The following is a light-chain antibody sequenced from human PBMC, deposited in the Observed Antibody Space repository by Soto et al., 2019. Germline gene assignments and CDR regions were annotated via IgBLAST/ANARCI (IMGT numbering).Light chain of an antibody. J-gene: IGKJ2*03. V-gene: IGKV1-5*01. CDR3: HQYDTYHS. Sequence: DFHLAQSPSTLYASVGDSFTITLRASQCIRKWLAWYQQKPGKASTLLIYGDSRLESGGPSRFSGSKCGTEFTLTPNLLQPDDFATCYCHQYDTYHSFGQGT. CDR2: GDS. CDR1: QCIRKW.